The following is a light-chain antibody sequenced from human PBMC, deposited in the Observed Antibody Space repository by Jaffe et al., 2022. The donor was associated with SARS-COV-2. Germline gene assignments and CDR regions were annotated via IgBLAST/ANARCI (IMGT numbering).Light chain of an antibody. CDR3: QQSYSTPRS. CDR2: AAS. Sequence: DIQMTQSPSSLSASVGDRVTITCRASQSISNFLNWYQQRPGEAPNLLIYAASTLQSGVPSRFSGSGSGTDFTLTITSLHPEDFGTYYCQQSYSTPRSFGGGTKVE. V-gene: IGKV1-39*01. J-gene: IGKJ4*01. CDR1: QSISNF.